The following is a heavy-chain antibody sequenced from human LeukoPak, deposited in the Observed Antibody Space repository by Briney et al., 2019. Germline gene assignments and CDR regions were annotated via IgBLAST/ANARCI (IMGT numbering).Heavy chain of an antibody. J-gene: IGHJ5*02. CDR1: GGSTSTYY. CDR3: ARRVFGAAATGFGWFDP. CDR2: IYSSGAP. Sequence: ASETLSLTCTVSGGSTSTYYWSWIRQPPGKGLEYIGYIYSSGAPNYNHSLKSRVTISLDTSKTLFSLNLRSVTAADTAVYYCARRVFGAAATGFGWFDPWGQGTLVTVSS. V-gene: IGHV4-4*09. D-gene: IGHD6-13*01.